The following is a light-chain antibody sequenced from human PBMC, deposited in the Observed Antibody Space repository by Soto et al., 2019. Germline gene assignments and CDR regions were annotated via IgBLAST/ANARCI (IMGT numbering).Light chain of an antibody. CDR3: ISYTSSNTRV. CDR2: EVT. J-gene: IGLJ1*01. Sequence: QSALTQPASVSGSPGQSITISCTGGSSDIGGYNYVSWFQQHPGKVPKLMIYEVTNRPSGVSNRFSGSKSGSTASLTISGLQAEDEADYYPISYTSSNTRVFGTGTKVTGL. V-gene: IGLV2-14*01. CDR1: SSDIGGYNY.